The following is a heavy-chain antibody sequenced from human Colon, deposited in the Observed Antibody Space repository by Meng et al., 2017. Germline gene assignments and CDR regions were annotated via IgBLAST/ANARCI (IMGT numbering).Heavy chain of an antibody. D-gene: IGHD4-17*01. CDR1: GGSISSGDYY. V-gene: IGHV4-30-4*01. Sequence: QGPLQGSGPGLVHPYQTLSLTCTVSGGSISSGDYYWSWIRQPPGKGLEWIGYIYYSGSTYSNASLKSRVTISIDRSKNQFSLKLSSVTAADTAVYYCARDRKHYGERGWFDPWGQGTLVTVSS. CDR3: ARDRKHYGERGWFDP. J-gene: IGHJ5*02. CDR2: IYYSGST.